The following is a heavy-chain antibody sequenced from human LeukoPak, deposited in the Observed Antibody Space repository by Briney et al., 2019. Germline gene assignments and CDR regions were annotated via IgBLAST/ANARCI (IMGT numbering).Heavy chain of an antibody. CDR2: ISSSGSTI. CDR1: GFTFSDYY. D-gene: IGHD3-22*01. V-gene: IGHV3-11*04. Sequence: GGSLRLSCAASGFTFSDYYMSWIRQAPGKGLEWVSCISSSGSTIYCADSVKGRFTISRDNAKNSLYLQMNSLRAEDTAVYYCARERDANYYDSSGYYSIRDYWGQGTLVTVSS. CDR3: ARERDANYYDSSGYYSIRDY. J-gene: IGHJ4*02.